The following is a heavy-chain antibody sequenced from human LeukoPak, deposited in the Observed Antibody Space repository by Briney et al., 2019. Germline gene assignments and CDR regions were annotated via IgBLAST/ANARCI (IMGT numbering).Heavy chain of an antibody. D-gene: IGHD3-16*01. CDR1: GGTFSSYA. CDR2: IIPIFGTA. V-gene: IGHV1-69*13. Sequence: ASVKVSCKASGGTFSSYAISWVRQAPGQGLEWMGGIIPIFGTANYAQKFQGRVTITADESTSTAYMELSSLRSEDTAVYYCARDRGGLGAFDIWGQGTMVTVSS. CDR3: ARDRGGLGAFDI. J-gene: IGHJ3*02.